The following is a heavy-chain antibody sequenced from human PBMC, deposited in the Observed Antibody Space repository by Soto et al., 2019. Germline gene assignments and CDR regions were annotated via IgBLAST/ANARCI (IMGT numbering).Heavy chain of an antibody. J-gene: IGHJ5*02. D-gene: IGHD6-6*01. CDR2: IYYSGST. V-gene: IGHV4-59*01. Sequence: QVQLQESGPGLVKPSETLSLTCTVSGGSISSYYWSWIRQPPGKGLEWIGYIYYSGSTNYNPSLRSRVTITVDTSKNQFSLKLSSVTAADTAVYYGARAMSSAWFDPWGQGTLVTVSA. CDR1: GGSISSYY. CDR3: ARAMSSAWFDP.